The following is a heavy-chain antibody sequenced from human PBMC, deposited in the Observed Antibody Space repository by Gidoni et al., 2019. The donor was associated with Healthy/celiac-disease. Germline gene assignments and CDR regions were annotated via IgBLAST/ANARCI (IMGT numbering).Heavy chain of an antibody. D-gene: IGHD2-2*01. V-gene: IGHV3-9*01. CDR3: AKDKELVPAAGPFDY. J-gene: IGHJ4*02. CDR1: GFTFDDYA. Sequence: EVQLVESGGGLVQPGRSLRLSCAASGFTFDDYAMHWVRQAPGKGLEWVSGISWNSGSIGYADSVKGRFTISRDNAKNSLYLQMNSLRAEDTALYYCAKDKELVPAAGPFDYWGQGTLVTVSS. CDR2: ISWNSGSI.